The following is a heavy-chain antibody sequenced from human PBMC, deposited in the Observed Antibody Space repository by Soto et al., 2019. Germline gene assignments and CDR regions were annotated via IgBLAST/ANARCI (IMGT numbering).Heavy chain of an antibody. Sequence: SETLSLTCAISGDSVSSNSAAWNWIRQSPSRGLEWLGRTYYRSKWYNDYAVSVKSRITINPDTSKNQFSLQLNSVTPEDTAVYYCARGRYCSSTSCYAMDYWGQGTLVTVSS. CDR1: GDSVSSNSAA. CDR2: TYYRSKWYN. D-gene: IGHD2-2*01. J-gene: IGHJ4*02. CDR3: ARGRYCSSTSCYAMDY. V-gene: IGHV6-1*01.